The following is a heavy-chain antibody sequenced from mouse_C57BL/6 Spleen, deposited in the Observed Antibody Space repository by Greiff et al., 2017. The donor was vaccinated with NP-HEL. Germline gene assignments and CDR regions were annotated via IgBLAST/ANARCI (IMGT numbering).Heavy chain of an antibody. Sequence: QVQLQQPGAELVKPGASVKLSCKASGYTFTSYWMQWVKQRPGQGLEWIGEIDPSDSYTNYNQKFKGKATLTVDTSSSTAYMQLSSLTSEDSAVYYCAREGRGAYWGQGTRVTVSA. CDR1: GYTFTSYW. V-gene: IGHV1-50*01. CDR3: AREGRGAY. CDR2: IDPSDSYT. J-gene: IGHJ3*01. D-gene: IGHD3-3*01.